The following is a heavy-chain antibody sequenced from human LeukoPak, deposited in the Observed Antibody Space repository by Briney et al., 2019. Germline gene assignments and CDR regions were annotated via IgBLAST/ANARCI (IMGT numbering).Heavy chain of an antibody. CDR3: AAALYIGQLLSAFDF. Sequence: SVKVSCKASGDTFKSYGISWVRQAPGQGLEWMGRIIPIVDETDYTQKFQGRDTFTADKSTSTAYMELSGLTSEDTAVYYCAAALYIGQLLSAFDFWGQGTPVIVSS. D-gene: IGHD3-10*01. CDR1: GDTFKSYG. J-gene: IGHJ4*02. V-gene: IGHV1-69*04. CDR2: IIPIVDET.